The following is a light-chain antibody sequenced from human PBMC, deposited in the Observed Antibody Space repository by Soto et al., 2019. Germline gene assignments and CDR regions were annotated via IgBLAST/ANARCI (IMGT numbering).Light chain of an antibody. J-gene: IGLJ1*01. CDR3: TSYTISSTLLHV. CDR2: DVS. V-gene: IGLV2-14*01. Sequence: QSALTQPASVSGSPGQSITISCTGTSSDVGGYNSVSWYQQHPGKAPKLMMFDVSNRPSGFSNRFSGTKSANTASLTISGLHAEDESDYYCTSYTISSTLLHVFGTGTKVTVL. CDR1: SSDVGGYNS.